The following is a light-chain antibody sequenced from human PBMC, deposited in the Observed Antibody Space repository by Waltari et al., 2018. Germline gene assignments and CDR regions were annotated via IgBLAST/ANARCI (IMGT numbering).Light chain of an antibody. CDR3: QHYVRLPVS. CDR1: QRVSRS. V-gene: IGKV3-20*01. J-gene: IGKJ1*01. Sequence: EIVLTQSPGTLSLSPGERATLSCRASQRVSRSLAGYQQKPGQAPRLLIYGASSRATGVPDRFSGSGSGTDFSLTISRLEPEDFAVYYCQHYVRLPVSFGQGTKVEIK. CDR2: GAS.